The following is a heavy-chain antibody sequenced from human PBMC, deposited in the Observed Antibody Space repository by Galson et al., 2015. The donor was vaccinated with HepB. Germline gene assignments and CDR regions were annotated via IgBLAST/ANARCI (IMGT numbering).Heavy chain of an antibody. CDR1: GFIFGHYG. Sequence: SLRLSCAASGFIFGHYGMHWVRQAPGKGLEWVAVISYDGSGKFYADSVKGRFATSRDNSNKTLGLQMHSLRVDDTAVYYCATTGYGAALDYWGQGTLVIVSS. CDR2: ISYDGSGK. J-gene: IGHJ4*02. CDR3: ATTGYGAALDY. V-gene: IGHV3-30*03. D-gene: IGHD6-25*01.